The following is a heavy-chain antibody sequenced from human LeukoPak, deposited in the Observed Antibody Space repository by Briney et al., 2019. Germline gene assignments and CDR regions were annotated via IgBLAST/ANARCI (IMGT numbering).Heavy chain of an antibody. J-gene: IGHJ4*02. CDR2: IRYDGSNK. CDR3: AKVDTKGSGWPY. V-gene: IGHV3-30*02. CDR1: GFTFSSYG. D-gene: IGHD6-19*01. Sequence: GGSLRLSCAASGFTFSSYGMHWVRQAPGKGLEWVAFIRYDGSNKYYADSVKGRFTISRDNSKNTLYLQMNSLRAEDTAVYYYAKVDTKGSGWPYWGQGTLVTVSS.